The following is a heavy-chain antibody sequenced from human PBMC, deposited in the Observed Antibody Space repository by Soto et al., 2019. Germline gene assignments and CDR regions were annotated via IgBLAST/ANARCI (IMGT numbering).Heavy chain of an antibody. D-gene: IGHD6-19*01. CDR2: IYWDDDK. J-gene: IGHJ5*02. V-gene: IGHV2-5*02. CDR1: GFSLSTSGLG. Sequence: SGPTLVNPTQTLTLTCTFSGFSLSTSGLGVAWIRQPPGKALEWLALIYWDDDKRYSPSLKSRLTITKDTSKNQVVLTMTNMDPLDTATYYCAHRTSVAGTAASWGQGTLVTVSS. CDR3: AHRTSVAGTAAS.